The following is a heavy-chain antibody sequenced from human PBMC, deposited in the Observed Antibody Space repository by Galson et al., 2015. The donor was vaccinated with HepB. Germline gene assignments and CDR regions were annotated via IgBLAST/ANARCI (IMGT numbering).Heavy chain of an antibody. CDR2: ISSGGTYT. CDR3: TRDRQLQPTAWCDSGYYCDMVV. CDR1: GFTSSNFG. D-gene: IGHD1-1*01. Sequence: SLRLSCAASGFTSSNFGLNWVRQAPGKGLEWVSSISSGGTYTYYADSVKGRFSTARDNARNSVFLQLSSLEAEDTAIYYCTRDRQLQPTAWCDSGYYCDMVVWGHGTTVTVSS. V-gene: IGHV3-21*01. J-gene: IGHJ6*02.